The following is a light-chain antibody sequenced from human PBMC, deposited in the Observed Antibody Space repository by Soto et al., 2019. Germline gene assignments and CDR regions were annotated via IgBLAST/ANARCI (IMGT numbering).Light chain of an antibody. CDR1: QSIGTS. Sequence: DIQMTQSPSSLSASVGDRVTITCRANQSIGTSLNWYQQKPGRAPKPLIFAASILQSVVPSRFSGSGSGTVFTLTISNLQPEDFAVHYCQHSYSSVSYTFVQGTKVDIK. J-gene: IGKJ2*01. CDR3: QHSYSSVSYT. CDR2: AAS. V-gene: IGKV1-39*01.